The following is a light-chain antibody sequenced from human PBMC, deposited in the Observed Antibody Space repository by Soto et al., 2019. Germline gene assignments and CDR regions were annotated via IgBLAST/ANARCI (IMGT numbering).Light chain of an antibody. CDR2: AAS. J-gene: IGKJ2*01. V-gene: IGKV3-15*01. Sequence: EIVMTQSPATLSVSPGERATLSCRASQNIRGNLAWYQQKPGHAPRLIMYAASTRAAGVPARFSGSGSGTEFTLTIASLQSEDFAFYYCQQYSNWPPKYTFGQGTKLEIE. CDR3: QQYSNWPPKYT. CDR1: QNIRGN.